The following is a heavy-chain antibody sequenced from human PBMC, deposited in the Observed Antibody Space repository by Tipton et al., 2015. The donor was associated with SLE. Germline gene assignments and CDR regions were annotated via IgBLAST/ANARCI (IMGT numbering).Heavy chain of an antibody. CDR1: GGSINSGDFY. CDR3: VYGDWLGLDY. V-gene: IGHV4-30-4*01. CDR2: IYHSGTT. J-gene: IGHJ4*02. D-gene: IGHD4-17*01. Sequence: TLSLTCTVSGGSINSGDFYWSWIRQSPGKGLEWIGYIYHSGTTYYNPSLQSRATISVDTSENQFSLKLSSVTAADTAVYYCVYGDWLGLDYWGQGTLVTVSS.